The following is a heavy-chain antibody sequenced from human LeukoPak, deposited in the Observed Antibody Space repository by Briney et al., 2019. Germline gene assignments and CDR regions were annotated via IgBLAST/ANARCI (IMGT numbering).Heavy chain of an antibody. CDR2: ISGSGGST. CDR3: AKDSLPGGYYDSSGYFLLGAFDI. V-gene: IGHV3-23*01. J-gene: IGHJ3*02. D-gene: IGHD3-22*01. CDR1: GFTFSSYA. Sequence: GGSLRLSCAASGFTFSSYAMSWVRQAPGKGLEWVSAISGSGGSTYYADSVKGRFTISRDNSKNTLYPQMNSLRAEDTAVYYCAKDSLPGGYYDSSGYFLLGAFDIWGQGTMVTVSS.